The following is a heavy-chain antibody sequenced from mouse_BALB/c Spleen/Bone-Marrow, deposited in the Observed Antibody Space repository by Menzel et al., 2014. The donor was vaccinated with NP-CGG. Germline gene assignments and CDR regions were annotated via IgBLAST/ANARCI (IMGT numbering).Heavy chain of an antibody. CDR3: ANYDYDQAWFAY. Sequence: VQLQESGPGLVQPSQSLSITCTVSGFSLTSYGVHWVRQSPGKGLEWLGVIWGGGSTDYNAAFMSRLSITKDNSKSQVFFKMNSLQADDTAIYYCANYDYDQAWFAYWGQGTLVTVSA. V-gene: IGHV2-5*01. D-gene: IGHD2-4*01. CDR1: GFSLTSYG. CDR2: IWGGGST. J-gene: IGHJ3*01.